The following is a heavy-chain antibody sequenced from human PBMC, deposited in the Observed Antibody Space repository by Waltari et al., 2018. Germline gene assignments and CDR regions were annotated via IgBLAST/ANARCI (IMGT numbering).Heavy chain of an antibody. CDR2: IYHTGTT. J-gene: IGHJ5*02. CDR1: NYSITSGYF. Sequence: QVQLQESGPGLVKPSETLSLTCTVSNYSITSGYFWGWIRQSPGKGLEWIDSIYHTGTTYFNPSLKSRVTISIDTSKKQFSLRLRSVTAADTGVYFCARDKGFYDVLPGRGWFDPWGQGTLVTVSS. CDR3: ARDKGFYDVLPGRGWFDP. V-gene: IGHV4-38-2*02. D-gene: IGHD3-9*01.